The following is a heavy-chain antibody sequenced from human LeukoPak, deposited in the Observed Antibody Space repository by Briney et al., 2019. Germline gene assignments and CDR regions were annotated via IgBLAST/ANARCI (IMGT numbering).Heavy chain of an antibody. V-gene: IGHV1-18*01. J-gene: IGHJ4*02. CDR1: GYTFTSYG. Sequence: ASVKVSCKASGYTFTSYGISWVRQAPGQGLECMGWIFPHNGNANYAQKVQGRVTMTTDTSTTTAYMELRSLTSDDTAVYYCVRDHNWNGNYWGQGTLVTVSS. D-gene: IGHD1-1*01. CDR3: VRDHNWNGNY. CDR2: IFPHNGNA.